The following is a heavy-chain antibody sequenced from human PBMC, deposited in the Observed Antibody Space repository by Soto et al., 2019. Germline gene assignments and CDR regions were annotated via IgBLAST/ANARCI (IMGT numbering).Heavy chain of an antibody. CDR2: IKQDGSEK. D-gene: IGHD3-3*01. V-gene: IGHV3-7*03. Sequence: LRLSCAASGFTFSSYWMSWVRQAPGKGLEWVANIKQDGSEKYYVDSVKGRFTISRDNAKNSLYLQMNSLRAEDTAVYYCARVRRDFWTGYYEETNYYYGMDVWGQGTTVTVSS. J-gene: IGHJ6*02. CDR1: GFTFSSYW. CDR3: ARVRRDFWTGYYEETNYYYGMDV.